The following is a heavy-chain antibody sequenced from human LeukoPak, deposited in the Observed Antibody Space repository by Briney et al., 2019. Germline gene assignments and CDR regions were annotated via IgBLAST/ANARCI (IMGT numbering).Heavy chain of an antibody. CDR3: AKNFRPIVVVTGLDY. V-gene: IGHV3-30*18. CDR1: GFTFSSYG. D-gene: IGHD2-21*02. J-gene: IGHJ4*02. Sequence: GGSLRLSCAASGFTFSSYGMHWVRQAPGKGLEWVAVISYDGSNKYYADSVKGRFTISRDNSKNTLYLQMNSLRAGDTAVYYCAKNFRPIVVVTGLDYWGQGTLVTVSS. CDR2: ISYDGSNK.